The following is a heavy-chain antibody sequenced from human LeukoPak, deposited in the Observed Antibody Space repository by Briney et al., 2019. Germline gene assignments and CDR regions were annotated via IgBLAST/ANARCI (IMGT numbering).Heavy chain of an antibody. D-gene: IGHD3-22*01. CDR2: MYYSGST. V-gene: IGHV4-30-4*01. J-gene: IGHJ5*02. CDR3: ARPYYYDSRIDP. CDR1: GGSISSGDHY. Sequence: SQTLSLTCTVSGGSISSGDHYWSWIRQPPGKGLEWIAYMYYSGSTYYNPSLKSRVTMSADTSKNQLSLKLSSVTAADTAVYYCARPYYYDSRIDPWGQGILVTVSS.